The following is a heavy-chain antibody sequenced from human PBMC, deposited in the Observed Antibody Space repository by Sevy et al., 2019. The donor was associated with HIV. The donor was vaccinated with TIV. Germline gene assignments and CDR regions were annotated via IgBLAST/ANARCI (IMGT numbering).Heavy chain of an antibody. CDR1: GDTFTNNY. CDR3: VRADPAQHFDS. V-gene: IGHV1-46*01. J-gene: IGHJ4*02. Sequence: ASVKVSCKASGDTFTNNYMHWVRQAPGQGLEWMGIIDPSAGNASYAQRFQGRVTMTRDTSTSTLYMDLNSLRSEDTAVYCCVRADPAQHFDSWGQGTLVTVSS. CDR2: IDPSAGNA.